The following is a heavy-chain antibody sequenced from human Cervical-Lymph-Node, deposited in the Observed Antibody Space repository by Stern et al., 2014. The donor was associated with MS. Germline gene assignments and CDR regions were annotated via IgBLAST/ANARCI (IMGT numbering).Heavy chain of an antibody. V-gene: IGHV1-69*01. J-gene: IGHJ5*02. CDR2: IIPLFGAA. Sequence: VQLVESGAEVKKPGSSVKVSCKASGGTFSDNAFSWVRQAPGQGLEWMGGIIPLFGAADYAQNFQGRVTIIADESTVTVYMELSSLRSEDTAVYYCARGAYCGGDCYWGWFETWGQGTLVTVPS. D-gene: IGHD2-21*02. CDR1: GGTFSDNA. CDR3: ARGAYCGGDCYWGWFET.